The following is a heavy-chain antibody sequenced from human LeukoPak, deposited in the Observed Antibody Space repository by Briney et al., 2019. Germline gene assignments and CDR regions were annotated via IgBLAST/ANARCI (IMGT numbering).Heavy chain of an antibody. CDR2: INSDGGST. J-gene: IGHJ4*02. Sequence: QSGGSLRLSCAASGFTFSSYWMHWVRQAPGKGLVWVSRINSDGGSTSYADSVKGRFTISRDNAKNTLYLQMNSLRAEDTAVYYCARESSGSYYGYFDYWGQGTLVTVSS. CDR3: ARESSGSYYGYFDY. V-gene: IGHV3-74*01. D-gene: IGHD1-26*01. CDR1: GFTFSSYW.